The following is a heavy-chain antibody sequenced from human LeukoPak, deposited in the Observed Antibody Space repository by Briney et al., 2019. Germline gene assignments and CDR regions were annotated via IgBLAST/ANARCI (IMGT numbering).Heavy chain of an antibody. V-gene: IGHV4-34*01. J-gene: IGHJ4*02. D-gene: IGHD1-26*01. CDR2: INHSGST. CDR1: GGSFSGCY. CDR3: ARRVGLPDLGASGTDY. Sequence: SETLSLTCAVYGGSFSGCYWSWIRQPPGKGLEWTGEINHSGSTNYNPSLKSRVTISVDTSKNQFSLKLSSVTAADTAVYYCARRVGLPDLGASGTDYWGQGTLVTVSS.